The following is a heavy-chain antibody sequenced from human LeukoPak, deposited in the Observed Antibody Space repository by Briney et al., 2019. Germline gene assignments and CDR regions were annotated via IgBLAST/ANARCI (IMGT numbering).Heavy chain of an antibody. CDR1: GFTFSSYW. Sequence: PGGSLRLSCAASGFTFSSYWMHWVRQAPGKGLVWVSGINSDGSSTSDADSVKGRFTISRDNAKSTLYLQMNSLRAEDTAVYYCAGASGYYYDSSGSHFDYWGQGTLVTVSS. D-gene: IGHD3-22*01. V-gene: IGHV3-74*01. CDR3: AGASGYYYDSSGSHFDY. J-gene: IGHJ4*02. CDR2: INSDGSST.